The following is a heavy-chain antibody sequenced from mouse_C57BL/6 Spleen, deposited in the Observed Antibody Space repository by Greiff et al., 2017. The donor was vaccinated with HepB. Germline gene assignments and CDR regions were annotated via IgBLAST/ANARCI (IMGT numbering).Heavy chain of an antibody. Sequence: EVKLQESGGDLVKPGGSLKLSCAASGFTFSSYGMSWVRQTPDKRLEWVATISSGGSYTYYPDSVKGRFTISRDNAKNTLYLQMSSLKSEDTAMYYCARHAAYSNYFDYWGQGTTLTVSS. CDR1: GFTFSSYG. V-gene: IGHV5-6*01. J-gene: IGHJ2*01. CDR2: ISSGGSYT. D-gene: IGHD2-5*01. CDR3: ARHAAYSNYFDY.